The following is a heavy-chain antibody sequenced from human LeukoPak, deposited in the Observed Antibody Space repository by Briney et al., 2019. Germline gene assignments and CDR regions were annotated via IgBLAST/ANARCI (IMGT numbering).Heavy chain of an antibody. V-gene: IGHV1-18*01. CDR3: AKVVTLSSSWNGGWFDP. CDR1: GYTFTSYG. J-gene: IGHJ5*02. Sequence: ASVKVSCKASGYTFTSYGISWVRQAPGQGLEWMGWISAYNGNTNYAQKLQGRVTMTTDTSTSTAYMELRSLRSDDAALYYCAKVVTLSSSWNGGWFDPWGQGTLVTVSS. CDR2: ISAYNGNT. D-gene: IGHD6-13*01.